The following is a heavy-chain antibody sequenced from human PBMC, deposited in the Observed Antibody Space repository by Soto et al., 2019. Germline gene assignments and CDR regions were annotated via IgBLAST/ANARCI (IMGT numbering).Heavy chain of an antibody. V-gene: IGHV4-34*01. Sequence: QVQLQQWGAGLLKPSETLSLTCAVYGGSFSGYYWSWIRQPPGKGLEWIGEINHSGSTNYNPSLKSRVTISVDTSKNQFSLKLSSVTAADTAVYYCARGGGMAAAALYFDYWGQGTLVTVSS. J-gene: IGHJ4*02. CDR1: GGSFSGYY. CDR2: INHSGST. CDR3: ARGGGMAAAALYFDY. D-gene: IGHD6-13*01.